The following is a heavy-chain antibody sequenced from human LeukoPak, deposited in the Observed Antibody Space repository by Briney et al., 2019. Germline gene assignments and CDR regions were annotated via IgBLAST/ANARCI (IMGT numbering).Heavy chain of an antibody. V-gene: IGHV1-8*01. D-gene: IGHD3-22*01. J-gene: IGHJ4*02. CDR1: GYIFTTYD. CDR2: MNPNRGNT. CDR3: ARGYYDTNGYYYRLDF. Sequence: ASVKVSCKASGYIFTTYDINWVRQATGQGLEWMGWMNPNRGNTGYAHKFQGRVTMTRNNSISTAYMELGSLRSEDTAIYYCARGYYDTNGYYYRLDFWGQGTLVTVSS.